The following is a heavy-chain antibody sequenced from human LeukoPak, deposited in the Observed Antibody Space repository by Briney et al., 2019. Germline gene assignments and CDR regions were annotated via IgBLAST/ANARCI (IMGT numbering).Heavy chain of an antibody. Sequence: GGSLRLSCAASGFTFSTYAMHWVRQAPGKGLEWVAVISNDGSQKYYPNSVQGRFTISRDNSKNTLYLRMNSLRAEDTAVYYCAKDKKSSGTFDIWGQGTMVTVSS. V-gene: IGHV3-30-3*01. CDR3: AKDKKSSGTFDI. CDR2: ISNDGSQK. CDR1: GFTFSTYA. J-gene: IGHJ3*02. D-gene: IGHD6-25*01.